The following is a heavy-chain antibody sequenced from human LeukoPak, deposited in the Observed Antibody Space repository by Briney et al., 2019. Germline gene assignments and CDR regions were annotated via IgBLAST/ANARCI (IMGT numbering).Heavy chain of an antibody. Sequence: GGSLRLSCAASGFTFSSYAMHWVRQAPGKGLEWVAVISYDGSNKYYADSVKGRFTISRDNSKNTLYLQMSSLRAEDTAVYYCARDRLTTVTTFHFDYWGQGTLVTVSS. D-gene: IGHD4-17*01. V-gene: IGHV3-30*04. CDR1: GFTFSSYA. J-gene: IGHJ4*02. CDR2: ISYDGSNK. CDR3: ARDRLTTVTTFHFDY.